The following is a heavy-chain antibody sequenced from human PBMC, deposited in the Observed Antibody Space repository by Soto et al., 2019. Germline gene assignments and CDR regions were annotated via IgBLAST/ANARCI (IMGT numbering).Heavy chain of an antibody. CDR1: GFPFTTYG. CDR2: ISFDGSNK. CDR3: VGGQYYFDY. V-gene: IGHV3-30*03. J-gene: IGHJ4*02. D-gene: IGHD3-10*01. Sequence: QVQLVESGGGVVQPGTSLRLSCVASGFPFTTYGMHWDREGPGKGLEWVAVISFDGSNKYYADSVKGRFTISRDNSKNTLFLQMNSLRPEDTALYYCVGGQYYFDYRGQGTLVTVSS.